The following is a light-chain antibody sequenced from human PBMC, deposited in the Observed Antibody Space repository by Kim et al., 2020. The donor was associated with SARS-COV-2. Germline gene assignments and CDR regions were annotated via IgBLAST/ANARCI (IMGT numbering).Light chain of an antibody. Sequence: GKPVTVSCARSSGSFAGNFVQWYQHRPGSAPSTLIYDNNQRPSGVPDRFSGSIDSSSNSASLTISGLKTEDEADYYCQSYNDISVIFGGGTQLTVL. V-gene: IGLV6-57*03. J-gene: IGLJ2*01. CDR2: DNN. CDR3: QSYNDISVI. CDR1: SGSFAGNF.